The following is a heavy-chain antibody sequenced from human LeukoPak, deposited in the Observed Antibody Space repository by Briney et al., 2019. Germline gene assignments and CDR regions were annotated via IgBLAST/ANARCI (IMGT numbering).Heavy chain of an antibody. D-gene: IGHD6-13*01. Sequence: GGSLRLSCAASGFTFSSYGMSWVRQAPGKGLEWVSGISGSGASTYYAASLKGRFTISRDNSKNTLFLQMKSLRVEDTAVYYCAKALAGTRPHFDYWGQGTLVTVSS. CDR2: ISGSGAST. J-gene: IGHJ4*02. CDR3: AKALAGTRPHFDY. CDR1: GFTFSSYG. V-gene: IGHV3-23*01.